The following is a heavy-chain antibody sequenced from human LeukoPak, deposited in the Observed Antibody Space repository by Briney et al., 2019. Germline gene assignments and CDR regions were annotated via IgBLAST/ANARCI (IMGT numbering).Heavy chain of an antibody. Sequence: ASVKVSCKASGYTFTSYGISWVRQAPGQGLEWMGWISAYNGHTKDAQKVQGRLTMTTDTSTSTAYMELRSLRSDDTAVYYCARNYGSGSTHFDYWGQGTLVTVSS. CDR2: ISAYNGHT. D-gene: IGHD3-10*01. J-gene: IGHJ4*02. CDR3: ARNYGSGSTHFDY. CDR1: GYTFTSYG. V-gene: IGHV1-18*01.